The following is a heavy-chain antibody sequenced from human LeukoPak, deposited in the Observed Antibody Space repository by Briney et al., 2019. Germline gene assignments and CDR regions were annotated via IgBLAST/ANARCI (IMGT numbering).Heavy chain of an antibody. CDR1: GFNFSNYW. D-gene: IGHD3-10*01. CDR3: TREGAYDSGTYGAGDY. V-gene: IGHV3-74*01. Sequence: GGSLRLSCTASGFNFSNYWMHWARQAPGKGLVWVSRLNTGGNSTIYADSVKGRFIISRDNAKSTLYLQMNSLRADDTGVYYCTREGAYDSGTYGAGDYWGQGTLVTVSS. CDR2: LNTGGNST. J-gene: IGHJ4*02.